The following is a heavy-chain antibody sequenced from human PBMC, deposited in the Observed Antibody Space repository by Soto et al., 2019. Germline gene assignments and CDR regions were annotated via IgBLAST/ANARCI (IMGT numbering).Heavy chain of an antibody. D-gene: IGHD5-18*01. V-gene: IGHV5-51*01. CDR3: ARHHTAMAMIAYYYGMDV. J-gene: IGHJ6*02. CDR1: GYSFSDYW. CDR2: IYPGDSDT. Sequence: GESLKISCQASGYSFSDYWIGWVRQMPGKGLEWMGIIYPGDSDTRYSPSFQGQVTISADKSISTAYLQWSSLKASDTAMYYCARHHTAMAMIAYYYGMDVWGQGTTVTVSS.